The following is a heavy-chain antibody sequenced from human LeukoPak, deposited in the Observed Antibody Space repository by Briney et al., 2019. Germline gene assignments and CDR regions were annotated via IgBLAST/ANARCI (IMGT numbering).Heavy chain of an antibody. CDR3: ARVYDISAYYFHAFDI. Sequence: GRSLRLSCAASGFTFSSYGMHWVRQAPGKGLEWVAIIWFDGSNKYYADSVKGRFTISRDNSKNTLYLQMNSLRAEDTAAYYCARVYDISAYYFHAFDIWGQGTMVTVSS. CDR2: IWFDGSNK. J-gene: IGHJ3*02. V-gene: IGHV3-33*01. CDR1: GFTFSSYG. D-gene: IGHD3-22*01.